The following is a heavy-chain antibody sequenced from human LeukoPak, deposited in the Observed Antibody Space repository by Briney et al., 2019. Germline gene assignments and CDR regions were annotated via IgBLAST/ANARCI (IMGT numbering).Heavy chain of an antibody. CDR1: GFSLSRYW. CDR2: IGKDGSGN. CDR3: ARDLDYYATDY. Sequence: PGGSLRLSCAASGFSLSRYWMSWVRQAPGQGLEWVANIGKDGSGNHYADSVRGRFTISRGNAKISLYLQMNSLRADDTAVYYCARDLDYYATDYWGQGTLVTVSS. V-gene: IGHV3-7*01. J-gene: IGHJ4*02. D-gene: IGHD3/OR15-3a*01.